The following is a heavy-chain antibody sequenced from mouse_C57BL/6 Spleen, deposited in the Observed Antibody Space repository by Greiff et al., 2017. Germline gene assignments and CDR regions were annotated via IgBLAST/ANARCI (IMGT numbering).Heavy chain of an antibody. CDR2: LNPNYGTT. V-gene: IGHV1-39*01. CDR3: AREGALRGFAY. CDR1: GYSFTDYN. D-gene: IGHD1-1*01. J-gene: IGHJ3*01. Sequence: LQESGPELVKPGASVKISCKASGYSFTDYNMNWVKQSNGKNLEWIGVLNPNYGTTSYNQKFKGKATLTVDQSSSTAYMQLNSLASEDSAVYYCAREGALRGFAYWGQGTLVTVSA.